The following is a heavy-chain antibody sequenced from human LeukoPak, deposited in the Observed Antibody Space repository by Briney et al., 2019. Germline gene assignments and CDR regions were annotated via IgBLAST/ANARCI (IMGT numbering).Heavy chain of an antibody. CDR1: GFTFDHYT. CDR3: AKDAVRGSGRINWFDS. D-gene: IGHD3-10*01. CDR2: IGWDGAAT. Sequence: GSLRLSCAASGFTFDHYTMHWVRQAPGKGLEWVSLIGWDGAATFYAASVKGRFTISRDNSKNTLYLQMNSLRGEDTAAYYCAKDAVRGSGRINWFDSWGQGTLVTVSS. V-gene: IGHV3-43*01. J-gene: IGHJ5*01.